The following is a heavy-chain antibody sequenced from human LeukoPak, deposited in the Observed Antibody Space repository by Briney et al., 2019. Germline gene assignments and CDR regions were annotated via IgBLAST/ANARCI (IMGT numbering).Heavy chain of an antibody. D-gene: IGHD3-10*01. CDR2: FDPEDGET. CDR3: ATAQRSITMVRGGHDAFDI. J-gene: IGHJ3*02. CDR1: GYTLTELS. V-gene: IGHV1-24*01. Sequence: ASVNVSCKVSGYTLTELSMHWVRQAPGKGLEWMGGFDPEDGETIYAQKFQGRVTMTEDTSTDTAYMELSSLRSEETAVYYCATAQRSITMVRGGHDAFDIWGQGTMVTVSS.